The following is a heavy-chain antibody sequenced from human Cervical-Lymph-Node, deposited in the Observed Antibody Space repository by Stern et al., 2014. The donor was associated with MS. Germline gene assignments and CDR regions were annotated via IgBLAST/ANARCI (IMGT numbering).Heavy chain of an antibody. D-gene: IGHD5-24*01. CDR1: GFRFTAYY. CDR3: GRGIKTFDP. Sequence: VQLEESGAEVKKPGASVKVSCETSGFRFTAYYIHWVRQAPGQVLEWMGCINPNNGDTHSAQKFQGRFTMTRDTSISTAYMELNSLKSDDTAMYYCGRGIKTFDPWGQGTLVTVSS. J-gene: IGHJ5*02. CDR2: INPNNGDT. V-gene: IGHV1-2*02.